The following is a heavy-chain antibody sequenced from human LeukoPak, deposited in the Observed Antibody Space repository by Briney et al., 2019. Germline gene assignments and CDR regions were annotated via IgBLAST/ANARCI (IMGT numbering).Heavy chain of an antibody. CDR3: AQNGQSGFSLDP. CDR1: GASLNGHY. V-gene: IGHV4-34*01. J-gene: IGHJ5*02. D-gene: IGHD2-8*01. CDR2: GSDVGGT. Sequence: SETLSLTCAVYGASLNGHYWSWIRRPPGKGLEWIGEGSDVGGTKYNPSLKSRVTISADTSKNQFSLKLSSVTAADTAVYYCAQNGQSGFSLDPWGQGTLVTVSS.